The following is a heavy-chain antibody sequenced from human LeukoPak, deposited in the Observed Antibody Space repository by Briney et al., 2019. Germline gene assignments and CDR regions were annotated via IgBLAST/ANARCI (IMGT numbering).Heavy chain of an antibody. D-gene: IGHD3-10*01. V-gene: IGHV3-21*01. J-gene: IGHJ6*02. Sequence: GGSLRLSCAASGFTFSSYSMNWVRQAPGKGLEWVSSISSSSYIYYADSVKGRFTISRDNAKNSLYLQMNSLRAEDTAVCYCARALFAGAFYGMDVWGQGTTVTVSS. CDR1: GFTFSSYS. CDR3: ARALFAGAFYGMDV. CDR2: ISSSSYI.